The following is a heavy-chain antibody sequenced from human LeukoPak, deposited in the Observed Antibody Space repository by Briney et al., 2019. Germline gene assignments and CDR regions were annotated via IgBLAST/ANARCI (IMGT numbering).Heavy chain of an antibody. CDR1: GGSISSSSYY. Sequence: SETLSLTCTVSGGSISSSSYYWGWIRQPPGKGLEWIGSIHYSGSTYYNPSLKSRVTISVDTSKNQFSLKLSSVTAADTAVYYCARQHIRITMVRGVQRSLLTLNWFDPWGQGTLVTVSS. CDR2: IHYSGST. V-gene: IGHV4-39*01. J-gene: IGHJ5*02. CDR3: ARQHIRITMVRGVQRSLLTLNWFDP. D-gene: IGHD3-10*01.